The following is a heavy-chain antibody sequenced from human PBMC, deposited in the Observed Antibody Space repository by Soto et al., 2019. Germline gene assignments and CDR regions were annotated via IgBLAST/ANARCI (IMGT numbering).Heavy chain of an antibody. J-gene: IGHJ4*02. CDR1: GYTLTKLS. CDR2: FDPEDGET. CDR3: ATVHDKGGYYFHYYFDY. D-gene: IGHD3-22*01. Sequence: ASVKVSCKVSGYTLTKLSMHWVRQAPGKGFEWMGGFDPEDGETIYAQKFQGRVTMTEDTSTDTAYMELSSLRSEDTAVYYCATVHDKGGYYFHYYFDYWGQGTQVTVSS. V-gene: IGHV1-24*01.